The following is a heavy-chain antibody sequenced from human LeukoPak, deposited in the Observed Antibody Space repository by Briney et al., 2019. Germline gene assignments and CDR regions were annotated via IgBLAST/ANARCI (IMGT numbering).Heavy chain of an antibody. CDR1: GFTFSNYG. V-gene: IGHV3-23*01. D-gene: IGHD5-18*01. CDR3: AKPAVDTAMAYYFDY. J-gene: IGHJ4*02. CDR2: ISGSGGST. Sequence: GGSLRLSCAASGFTFSNYGMSWVRQAPGKGLEWVSVISGSGGSTYYADSVKGRFTISRDNSKNTLYLQMNNLRAEDTAVYYCAKPAVDTAMAYYFDYWGQGTLVTVSS.